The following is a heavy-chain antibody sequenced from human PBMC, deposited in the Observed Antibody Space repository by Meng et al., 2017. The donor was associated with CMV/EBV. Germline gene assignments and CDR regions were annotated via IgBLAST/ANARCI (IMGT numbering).Heavy chain of an antibody. D-gene: IGHD6-6*01. J-gene: IGHJ6*02. Sequence: SETLSLTCTVSGGSISSSSYYWGWIRQPPGKGLEWIGSIYYSGSTYYNPSLTSRVTISVDTSKNQFSLKLSSVTAADTAVYYCARDNGARPGRPYYYYGMDVWGQGTTVTVSS. CDR1: GGSISSSSYY. CDR3: ARDNGARPGRPYYYYGMDV. V-gene: IGHV4-39*07. CDR2: IYYSGST.